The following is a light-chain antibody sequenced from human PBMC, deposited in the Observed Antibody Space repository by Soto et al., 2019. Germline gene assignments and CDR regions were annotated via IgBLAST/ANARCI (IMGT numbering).Light chain of an antibody. CDR3: QQFSSYPLT. CDR1: QSVSNNY. CDR2: DAS. J-gene: IGKJ4*01. Sequence: EIVLTQSPGTQSLAPGERATLSCRASQSVSNNYLAWYQQKPGQAPRLLIYDASSRATGIPDRFSGGGSGTDFTLTISRLEPEDFAVYYCQQFSSYPLTFGGGTKVDIK. V-gene: IGKV3-20*01.